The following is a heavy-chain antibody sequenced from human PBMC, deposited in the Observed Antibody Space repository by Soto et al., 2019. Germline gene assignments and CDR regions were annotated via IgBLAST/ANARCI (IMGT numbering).Heavy chain of an antibody. J-gene: IGHJ4*02. V-gene: IGHV3-23*01. D-gene: IGHD3-3*01. Sequence: GGSLRLSCAASGFTFSSYAMVWVRQAPGKGLEWVSTITANSGSTAYGDSVKGRFTISRDNSKSSLYLQMNSLRVEDTAAYYCAKSPEWPNRYFDDGGQGTLVTVSS. CDR2: ITANSGST. CDR3: AKSPEWPNRYFDD. CDR1: GFTFSSYA.